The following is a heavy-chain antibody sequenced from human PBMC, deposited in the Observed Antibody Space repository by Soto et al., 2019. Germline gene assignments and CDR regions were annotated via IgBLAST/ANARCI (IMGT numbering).Heavy chain of an antibody. CDR3: ARDSPWPILHFDN. J-gene: IGHJ4*02. CDR1: DFDFSSYG. CDR2: SSYDGRET. D-gene: IGHD3-3*01. V-gene: IGHV3-30*03. Sequence: GGSLRLSCAASDFDFSSYGIHWVSQAQGKGLEWVAASSYDGRETFYADSAKGRFTVSKEMSNNTSFLQMNALRHDATAVYFCARDSPWPILHFDNWGQGTPVTVSS.